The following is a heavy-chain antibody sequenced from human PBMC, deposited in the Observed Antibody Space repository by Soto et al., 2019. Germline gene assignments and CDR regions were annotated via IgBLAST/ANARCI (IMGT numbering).Heavy chain of an antibody. CDR2: IYHSGST. J-gene: IGHJ4*02. CDR3: ARVGYDFWSGPHFDY. Sequence: QVQLQESGPGLVKPSGTLSLTCAVSGGSISSSNWWSWVRQPPGKGLEWIGGIYHSGSTNYNPSLKSRVTISVDKSKNQFSLKLSSVTAADTAVYYCARVGYDFWSGPHFDYWGQVTLVTVSS. CDR1: GGSISSSNW. D-gene: IGHD3-3*01. V-gene: IGHV4-4*02.